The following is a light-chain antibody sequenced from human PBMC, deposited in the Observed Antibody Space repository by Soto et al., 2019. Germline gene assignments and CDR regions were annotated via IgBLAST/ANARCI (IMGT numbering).Light chain of an antibody. Sequence: DIKMTQAPSSLSAYVGDRVTITCRASQSIRSSLNWYQQKPGKAPNLLIYTTSNLESGVPSRFSGSGSGTDFTLTISRLQPEDFATYFCQQGYSRPRTFGQGTKVDI. CDR1: QSIRSS. CDR3: QQGYSRPRT. J-gene: IGKJ1*01. V-gene: IGKV1-39*01. CDR2: TTS.